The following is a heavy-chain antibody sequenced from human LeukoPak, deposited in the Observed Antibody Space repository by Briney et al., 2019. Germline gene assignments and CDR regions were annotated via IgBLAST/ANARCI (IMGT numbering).Heavy chain of an antibody. D-gene: IGHD6-13*01. Sequence: PGGSLRLSCAASGFTFTKYWMTWVRQAPGKGLEWVGNIKQDGSDKNYMDSVKGRFTISRDNTKNSVYLQMSSLRAEDTAVCYCARVRIAGYLYFDYWGQGTLVTVSS. V-gene: IGHV3-7*01. CDR3: ARVRIAGYLYFDY. J-gene: IGHJ4*02. CDR1: GFTFTKYW. CDR2: IKQDGSDK.